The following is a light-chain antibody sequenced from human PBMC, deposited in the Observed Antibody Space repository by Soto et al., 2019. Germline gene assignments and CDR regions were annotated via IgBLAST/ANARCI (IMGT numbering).Light chain of an antibody. CDR3: QQRRLWLT. V-gene: IGKV3-11*01. CDR1: QSVGTY. J-gene: IGKJ4*01. CDR2: DAS. Sequence: DIGLTQSPATPSLSPGERTTLSCRANQSVGTYLNWYQQKSGQAPRLLIFDASNRAAGIPARVSGSGSGTDFTLTISSLDPEDFAVYFCQQRRLWLTFGGGTKVE.